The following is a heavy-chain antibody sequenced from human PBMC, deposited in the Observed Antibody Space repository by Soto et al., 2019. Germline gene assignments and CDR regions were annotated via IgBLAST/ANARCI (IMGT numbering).Heavy chain of an antibody. D-gene: IGHD3-22*01. CDR1: GFTFRSFT. CDR3: TRDASRDSRYRYFDF. V-gene: IGHV3-21*01. Sequence: PGGSLRLSCAASGFTFRSFTMNWVRQAPGKGLEWVSTISSNSAYIYYTDALRGRFTISRDNAKNSLHLQMNSLRAEDTAVYYCTRDASRDSRYRYFDFWGPGTLVTVSS. CDR2: ISSNSAYI. J-gene: IGHJ4*02.